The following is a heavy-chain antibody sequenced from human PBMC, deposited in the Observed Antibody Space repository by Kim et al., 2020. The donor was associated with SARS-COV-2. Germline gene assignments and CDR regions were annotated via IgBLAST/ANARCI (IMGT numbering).Heavy chain of an antibody. V-gene: IGHV1-69*13. CDR2: IVPFFGTT. D-gene: IGHD3-10*01. Sequence: SVKVSCKASGGIFNSYGFTWVRQAPGQGLEWMGGIVPFFGTTNYAQKFQGRLTITADESTRTAYMELSSLRSDDTAVYHCAKGDYGSGSHNYYYYNMDVWGQGTTVTVSS. CDR1: GGIFNSYG. J-gene: IGHJ6*02. CDR3: AKGDYGSGSHNYYYYNMDV.